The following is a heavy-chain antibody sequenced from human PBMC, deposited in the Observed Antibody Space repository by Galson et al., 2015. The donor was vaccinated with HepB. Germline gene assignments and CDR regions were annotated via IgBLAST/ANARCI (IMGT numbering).Heavy chain of an antibody. V-gene: IGHV3-74*01. CDR1: GFAFSRYA. J-gene: IGHJ4*02. CDR3: VRLTLAGGFDY. D-gene: IGHD6-13*01. Sequence: SLRLSCAASGFAFSRYAMSWVRQAPGKGLVWVSRINSDGITTSYADSVKGRFTISRDNAKNTPYLQMNSLRAEDTAVYYCVRLTLAGGFDYWGLGRLVTVS. CDR2: INSDGITT.